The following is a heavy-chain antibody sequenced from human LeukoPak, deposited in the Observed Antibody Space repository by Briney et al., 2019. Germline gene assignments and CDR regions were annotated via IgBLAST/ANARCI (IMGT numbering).Heavy chain of an antibody. CDR2: IRSKAYGGTT. V-gene: IGHV3-49*04. CDR3: SRAGYELDFDY. Sequence: GGSPRLSCTASGFTFGDYAMSWVRHAPGKGLEWVGFIRSKAYGGTTEYAASVKGRFTISRDDSKSIAYLQMNSLKTEDTAVYYCSRAGYELDFDYWGQGTLVTVSS. J-gene: IGHJ4*02. CDR1: GFTFGDYA. D-gene: IGHD5-12*01.